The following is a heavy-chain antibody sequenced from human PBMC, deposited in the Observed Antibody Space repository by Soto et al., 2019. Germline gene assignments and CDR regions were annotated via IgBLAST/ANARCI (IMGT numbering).Heavy chain of an antibody. CDR2: IIPIFGTA. J-gene: IGHJ1*01. V-gene: IGHV1-69*13. D-gene: IGHD2-2*02. CDR1: GGTFSSYA. Sequence: SVKVSCKAPGGTFSSYAISWVRQAPGQGLEWMGGIIPIFGTANYAQKFQGRVTITADESTSTAYMELSSLRSEDTAVYYCAGGGIVVVPAAIRAEYFQHWGQGTLVTVS. CDR3: AGGGIVVVPAAIRAEYFQH.